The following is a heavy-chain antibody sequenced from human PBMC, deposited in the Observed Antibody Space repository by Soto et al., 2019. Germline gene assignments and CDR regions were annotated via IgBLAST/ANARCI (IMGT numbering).Heavy chain of an antibody. CDR1: GAPVSTDAYY. CDR2: VYESGYT. V-gene: IGHV4-31*03. CDR3: VRALRHTAMVYPWFDT. D-gene: IGHD5-18*01. Sequence: SETRSRTCTVSGAPVSTDAYYWGWVRQRQGRGLEWIGYVYESGYTYYNMSLKSRLTISLDRSNNQFSLGLTSVTAADTAVYYCVRALRHTAMVYPWFDTQGQGPLDTVST. J-gene: IGHJ5*02.